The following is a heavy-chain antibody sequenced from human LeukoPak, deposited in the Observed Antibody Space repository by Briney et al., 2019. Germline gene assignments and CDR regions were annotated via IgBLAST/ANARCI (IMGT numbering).Heavy chain of an antibody. V-gene: IGHV3-53*01. CDR1: GFTFSSYA. CDR2: IYSGGTT. Sequence: GGSLRLSCAASGFTFSSYAMSWVRQAPGKGLEWVSVIYSGGTTYYADSVKGRFTISRDNSNNTLYLQMNSLRAEDTAVYYCARGPVTRFEIWGQGTMVTVSS. CDR3: ARGPVTRFEI. J-gene: IGHJ3*02. D-gene: IGHD4-17*01.